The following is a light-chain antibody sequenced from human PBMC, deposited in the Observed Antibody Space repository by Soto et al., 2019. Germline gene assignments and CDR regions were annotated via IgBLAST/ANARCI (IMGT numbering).Light chain of an antibody. CDR1: QSIGSY. J-gene: IGKJ1*01. V-gene: IGKV1-39*01. CDR3: QQSYSTAWT. CDR2: AAS. Sequence: IQMTQSPSSLSASVGDRVTMTCRASQSIGSYVNWYQEKPGEAPKVLIFAASSLQSGVPSRFSGSGSGTDFTLTISSLRPEDFATYYCQQSYSTAWTFGQGTKVDIK.